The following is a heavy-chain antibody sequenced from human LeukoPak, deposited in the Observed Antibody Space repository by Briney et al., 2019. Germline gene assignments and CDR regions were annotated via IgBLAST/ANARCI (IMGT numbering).Heavy chain of an antibody. CDR3: AIPPSYYYGSGSS. CDR2: IRYDGSNK. CDR1: GFTFSSYG. V-gene: IGHV3-30*02. D-gene: IGHD3-10*01. Sequence: GGSLRLSCAASGFTFSSYGMHWVRQAPGKGLEWVAFIRYDGSNKYYADSVKGRFTISRDNSKNTLYLQMNSLRAEDTAVYYCAIPPSYYYGSGSSWGQGTLVTVSS. J-gene: IGHJ4*02.